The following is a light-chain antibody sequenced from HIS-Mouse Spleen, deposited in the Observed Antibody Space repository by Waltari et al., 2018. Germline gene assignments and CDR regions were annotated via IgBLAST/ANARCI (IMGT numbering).Light chain of an antibody. CDR2: DDR. J-gene: IGLJ2*01. V-gene: IGLV3-21*03. CDR1: HIGSKS. CDR3: QVWDSSSDHVV. Sequence: SYVLTQPPSVSVAPGKTARITCGGNHIGSKSGHWYQQKPGQAPVLVVYDDRDRPSGCPERFSGSNSGNTATLTISRVEAGDEADYYCQVWDSSSDHVVFGGGTKLTVL.